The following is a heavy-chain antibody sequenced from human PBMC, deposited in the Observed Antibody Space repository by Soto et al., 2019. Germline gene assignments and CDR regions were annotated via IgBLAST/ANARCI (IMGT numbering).Heavy chain of an antibody. CDR3: ARDHLVYVVSSAFDI. CDR2: ISAYNGNT. D-gene: IGHD2-8*02. Sequence: ASVKVSCKASGYTFTSYGISWVRQAPGQGLEWMGWISAYNGNTNYAQKLQGRVTMTTDTSTSTAYMEQRSLRSDDTAVYYCARDHLVYVVSSAFDIWGQGTMVTVSS. V-gene: IGHV1-18*04. J-gene: IGHJ3*02. CDR1: GYTFTSYG.